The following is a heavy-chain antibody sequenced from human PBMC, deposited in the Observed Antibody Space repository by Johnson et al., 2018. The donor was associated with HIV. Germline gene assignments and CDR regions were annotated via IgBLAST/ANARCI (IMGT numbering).Heavy chain of an antibody. D-gene: IGHD6-13*01. J-gene: IGHJ3*02. CDR3: SKDRSSWYLETNDAFDM. CDR2: IWYDGSNK. Sequence: QVQLVESGGGVVQPGRSLRLSCAASGFTFSSYVMHWVRQAPGKGLEWVAVIWYDGSNKYYADSVKGRFTISRDNSKNTLFLQMNSLRAEDTAVYYCSKDRSSWYLETNDAFDMWGQGTMVIVSS. V-gene: IGHV3-33*06. CDR1: GFTFSSYV.